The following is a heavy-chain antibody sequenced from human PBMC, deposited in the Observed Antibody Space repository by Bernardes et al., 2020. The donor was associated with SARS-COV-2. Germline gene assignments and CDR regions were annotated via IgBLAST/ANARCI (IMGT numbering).Heavy chain of an antibody. CDR2: INEDGSAK. D-gene: IGHD3-22*01. Sequence: GGSLRLSCAASGFTFSNYWMNWVRQAPGKGLEWVANINEDGSAKEYVASVKGRFTISRDNAKNSLYLQMNSLRAEDTAVNYCARADGDNSGSYYDYFGMEVWGQATTVTVS. J-gene: IGHJ6*02. CDR1: GFTFSNYW. V-gene: IGHV3-7*01. CDR3: ARADGDNSGSYYDYFGMEV.